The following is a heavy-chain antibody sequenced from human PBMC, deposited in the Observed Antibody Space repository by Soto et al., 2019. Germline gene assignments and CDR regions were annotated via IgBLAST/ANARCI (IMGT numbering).Heavy chain of an antibody. CDR3: ASNYYDSSGYYPDAFDI. J-gene: IGHJ3*02. CDR2: ISAYNGNT. CDR1: GYTFTSYG. Sequence: ASVKGSCKASGYTFTSYGISWVRQAPGQGLEWMGWISAYNGNTNYAQKLQGRVTMTTDTSTSTAYMELRSLRSDDTAVYYCASNYYDSSGYYPDAFDIWGQGTMVTVSS. V-gene: IGHV1-18*01. D-gene: IGHD3-22*01.